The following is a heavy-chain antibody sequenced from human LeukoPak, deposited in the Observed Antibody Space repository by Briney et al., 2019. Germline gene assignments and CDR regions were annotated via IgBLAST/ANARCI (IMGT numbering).Heavy chain of an antibody. CDR3: ARVLPSDY. J-gene: IGHJ4*02. V-gene: IGHV1-2*02. CDR1: GYTFTGNY. Sequence: ASVKVSCKASGYTFTGNYMHWVRQAPGQGLEWMGWINPNSGDTNYAQKFQGRVTMTRDTSISTGYMELSRLTSDETAVYYCARVLPSDYWGQGTLVTVSS. CDR2: INPNSGDT.